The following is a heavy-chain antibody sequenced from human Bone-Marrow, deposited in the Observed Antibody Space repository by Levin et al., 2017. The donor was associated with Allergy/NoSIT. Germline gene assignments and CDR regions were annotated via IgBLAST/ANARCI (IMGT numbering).Heavy chain of an antibody. CDR2: ISGSGTIT. CDR1: GFIFSNYL. V-gene: IGHV3-23*01. CDR3: SRDREGDPSCYYY. D-gene: IGHD3-22*01. J-gene: IGHJ4*02. Sequence: GESLMISCAASGFIFSNYLLTWVRQAPGKGPEWVSSISGSGTITHYADSVKGHFTISRDNSKNTVYLQMDSLRVEDTAVYYRSRDREGDPSCYYYLGQGTLVTDSS.